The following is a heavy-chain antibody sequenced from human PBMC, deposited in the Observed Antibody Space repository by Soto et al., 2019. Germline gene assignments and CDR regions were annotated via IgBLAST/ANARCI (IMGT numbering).Heavy chain of an antibody. CDR3: ATRKAGRYYYFGMDV. J-gene: IGHJ6*02. CDR1: GYTLTELS. D-gene: IGHD6-13*01. V-gene: IGHV1-24*01. Sequence: ASVKVSCKVSGYTLTELSMHWVRQAPGKGLEWMGGFDPEDGETIYAQKFQGRVTMTEDTSTDTAYMELSSLRSEDTAVYYCATRKAGRYYYFGMDVWGQGTTVPVSS. CDR2: FDPEDGET.